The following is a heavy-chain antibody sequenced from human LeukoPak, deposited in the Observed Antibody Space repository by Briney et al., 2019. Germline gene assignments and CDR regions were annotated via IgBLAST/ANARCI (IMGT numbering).Heavy chain of an antibody. CDR1: GGSFSGYY. CDR3: ARAIYSGFDP. CDR2: IDHSGST. Sequence: PSETLSLTCAVYGGSFSGYYWSWIRQPPGKGLEWIGEIDHSGSTNYNPSLKSRVTISVDTSKNQFSLRLSSVTAADTAVYYCARAIYSGFDPWGQRTLVTVSS. V-gene: IGHV4-34*01. D-gene: IGHD2-15*01. J-gene: IGHJ5*02.